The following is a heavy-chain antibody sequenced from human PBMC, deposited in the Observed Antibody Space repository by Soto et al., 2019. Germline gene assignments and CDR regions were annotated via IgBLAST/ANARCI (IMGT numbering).Heavy chain of an antibody. CDR1: GGSISSGGYS. D-gene: IGHD5-12*01. Sequence: QLQLQESGSGLVKPSQTLSLTCAVSGGSISSGGYSWSWIRQPPGKGLEWIGYIYHSGSTYYNPSHRSRVTISVDRSKTQFSLKLSSVTAADTAVYYCAAGGGLPRYYWGQGTLVTVSS. J-gene: IGHJ4*02. V-gene: IGHV4-30-2*01. CDR2: IYHSGST. CDR3: AAGGGLPRYY.